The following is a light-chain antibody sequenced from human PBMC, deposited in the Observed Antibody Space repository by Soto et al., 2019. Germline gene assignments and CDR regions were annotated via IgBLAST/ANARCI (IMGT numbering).Light chain of an antibody. CDR1: SSKFGNNY. Sequence: QYVLTQPPSVSAAPGQTVTISCSGSSSKFGNNYVSWYQQIPGTAPKLLIYDNNKRPSGIPDRFSGSKSGTSATLGITGLQTGDEADYYCSSYTSSSHVVFGGGTKLTVL. V-gene: IGLV1-51*01. J-gene: IGLJ2*01. CDR3: SSYTSSSHVV. CDR2: DNN.